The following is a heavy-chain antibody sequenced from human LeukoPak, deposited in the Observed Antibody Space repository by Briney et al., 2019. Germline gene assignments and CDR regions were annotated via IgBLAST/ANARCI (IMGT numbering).Heavy chain of an antibody. D-gene: IGHD5-18*01. CDR3: ARDSRGYSYGPNTDY. J-gene: IGHJ4*02. CDR1: GFTFSSYW. Sequence: GRSLRLSCAASGFTFSSYWMSWVRQAPGKGLEWVANIKQDGSEKYYVDSVKGRFTISRDISRNSLYLQMDSLRVEDTAMYYCARDSRGYSYGPNTDYWGQGTLVAVSS. V-gene: IGHV3-7*01. CDR2: IKQDGSEK.